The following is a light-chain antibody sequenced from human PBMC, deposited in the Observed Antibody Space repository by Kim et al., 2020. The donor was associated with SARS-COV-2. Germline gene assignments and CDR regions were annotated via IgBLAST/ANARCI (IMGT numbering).Light chain of an antibody. Sequence: LPVSPGERATRASRDSQNIRSNLVWLQKKVGQVPRLLIYGGSIRATGIPARFSCSGSWTEFTLTITDLQSEDFAVYYCHQYTYLGSFGQGTKLEI. J-gene: IGKJ2*04. V-gene: IGKV3-15*01. CDR2: GGS. CDR3: HQYTYLGS. CDR1: QNIRSN.